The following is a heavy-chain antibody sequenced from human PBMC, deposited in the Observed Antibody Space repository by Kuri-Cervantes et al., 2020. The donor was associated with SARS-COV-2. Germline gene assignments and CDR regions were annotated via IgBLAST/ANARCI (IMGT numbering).Heavy chain of an antibody. V-gene: IGHV4-39*07. Sequence: SQTLSLTCAVSGDSFSSIDYYWAWIRQPPGKGLEWIASLSYTGSTYYNPSLKSRVTISVDTSKNQFSLKLSSVTAADTAVYYCARDLVGSSSWYGAVGYWGQGTLVTVSS. D-gene: IGHD6-13*01. J-gene: IGHJ4*02. CDR3: ARDLVGSSSWYGAVGY. CDR2: LSYTGST. CDR1: GDSFSSIDYY.